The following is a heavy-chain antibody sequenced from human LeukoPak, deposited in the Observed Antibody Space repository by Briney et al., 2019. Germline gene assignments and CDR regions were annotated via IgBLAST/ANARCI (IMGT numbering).Heavy chain of an antibody. V-gene: IGHV3-21*01. D-gene: IGHD3-10*01. CDR2: ISSSSSYI. CDR3: ARDRLYYYGSGSYYTGYYFDY. CDR1: GFTFSSYS. Sequence: PGGSLRLSCAASGFTFSSYSMNWVRQAPGKGLEWVSSISSSSSYIYYADSVKGRFTISRDNSKNTLYLQMNSLRAEDTAVYYCARDRLYYYGSGSYYTGYYFDYWGQGTLVTVSS. J-gene: IGHJ4*02.